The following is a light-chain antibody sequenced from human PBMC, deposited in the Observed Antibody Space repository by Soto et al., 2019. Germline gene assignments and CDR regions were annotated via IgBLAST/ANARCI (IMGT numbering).Light chain of an antibody. CDR3: QQYSSYSLT. CDR1: QSIRNS. CDR2: DAS. J-gene: IGKJ1*01. Sequence: DIQMTQSPSTLSASVGDRVTFTCRASQSIRNSLAWYQQKPGKTPKLLIYDASNLESGVPSRLSGSGSGTEFTLTISSLQPDDFATYYCQQYSSYSLTFGQGTKVEV. V-gene: IGKV1-5*01.